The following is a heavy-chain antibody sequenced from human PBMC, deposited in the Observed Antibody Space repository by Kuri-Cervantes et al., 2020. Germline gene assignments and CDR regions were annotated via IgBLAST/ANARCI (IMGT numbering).Heavy chain of an antibody. CDR3: AADFAGYSSGWVKGRAEYFQH. J-gene: IGHJ1*01. CDR1: GFTFTSSA. Sequence: SVKVSCKASGFTFTSSAMQWVRQDRGQRLEWIGWIVVGSGNTNYAQKFQERVTITRDMSTSTAYMELSSLRSEDTAVYYCAADFAGYSSGWVKGRAEYFQHWGQGTLVTVSS. CDR2: IVVGSGNT. V-gene: IGHV1-58*02. D-gene: IGHD6-19*01.